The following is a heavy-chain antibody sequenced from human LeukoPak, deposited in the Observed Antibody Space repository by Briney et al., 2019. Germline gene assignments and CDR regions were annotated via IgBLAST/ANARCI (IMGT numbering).Heavy chain of an antibody. CDR2: ISWDGGST. Sequence: PGGSLRLSCAASGFTFDDYAMHWVRQAPGKGLEWVSLISWDGGSTYYADSVKGRFTISRDNSKNSLYLQMNSLRAEDTALYYCAKALTSYDFWNGFDPWGQGTLVTVSS. D-gene: IGHD3-3*01. J-gene: IGHJ5*02. V-gene: IGHV3-43D*04. CDR1: GFTFDDYA. CDR3: AKALTSYDFWNGFDP.